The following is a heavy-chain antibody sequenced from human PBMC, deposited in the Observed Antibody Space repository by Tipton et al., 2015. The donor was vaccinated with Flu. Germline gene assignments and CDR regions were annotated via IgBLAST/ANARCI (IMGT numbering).Heavy chain of an antibody. J-gene: IGHJ4*02. V-gene: IGHV3-66*01. D-gene: IGHD2-21*01. CDR2: FYAGGTT. Sequence: AASGLTVSRSYMNWVRQAPGRGLEWVSSFYAGGTTLYADSVNGRFTISRDAAQNTLFLQLNSLRDEDTAVYHCALSSSNGPYFFDFWGPGTLVTVSS. CDR3: ALSSSNGPYFFDF. CDR1: GLTVSRSY.